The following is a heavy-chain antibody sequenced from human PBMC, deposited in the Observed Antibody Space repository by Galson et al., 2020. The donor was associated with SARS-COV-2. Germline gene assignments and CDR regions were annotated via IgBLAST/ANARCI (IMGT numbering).Heavy chain of an antibody. CDR2: IYIEGSST. D-gene: IGHD7-27*01. CDR3: ARGDMGNDYFDY. Sequence: ALHGESLKISCAFSGFTFSNHWMHLVRQAPGKGLVWVSRIYIEGSSTSYADSVKGRFTISGDNAKNTLYLQMNSLRAEDTAVYYCARGDMGNDYFDYWGQGTLVTVSS. V-gene: IGHV3-74*01. CDR1: GFTFSNHW. J-gene: IGHJ4*02.